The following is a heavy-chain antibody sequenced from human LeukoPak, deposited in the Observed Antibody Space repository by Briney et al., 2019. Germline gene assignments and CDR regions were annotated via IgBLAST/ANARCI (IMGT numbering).Heavy chain of an antibody. V-gene: IGHV3-43D*03. CDR1: GFTFDDYA. CDR2: ISWDGGTI. J-gene: IGHJ6*04. Sequence: PGGSLRLSCAASGFTFDDYAMHWVRQAPGKGLQWVSLISWDGGTIYYGDSVKGRFTISRDNSKNSLYLQMNSLRAEDTAVYYCAELGITMIGGVWGKGTTVTISS. D-gene: IGHD3-10*02. CDR3: AELGITMIGGV.